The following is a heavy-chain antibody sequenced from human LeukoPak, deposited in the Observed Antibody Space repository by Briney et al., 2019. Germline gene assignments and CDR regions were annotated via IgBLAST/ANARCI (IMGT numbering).Heavy chain of an antibody. CDR1: GGSFSGYY. CDR3: ARYSSGPAAPPPNLHYYYYYMDV. D-gene: IGHD2-2*01. V-gene: IGHV4-34*01. CDR2: INHSGST. J-gene: IGHJ6*03. Sequence: SETLSLTCAVYGGSFSGYYWSWIRQPPGKGLEWIGEINHSGSTNYNPSLKSRVTISVDTSKNQFSLKLGSVTAADTAVYYCARYSSGPAAPPPNLHYYYYYMDVWGKGTTVTVSS.